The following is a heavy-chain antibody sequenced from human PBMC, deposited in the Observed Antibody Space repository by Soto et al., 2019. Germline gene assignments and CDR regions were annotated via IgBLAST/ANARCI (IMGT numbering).Heavy chain of an antibody. CDR2: ISGSGDST. D-gene: IGHD2-15*01. CDR3: AKMDCSDSSCDSGYFDH. CDR1: GFTFNTYA. J-gene: IGHJ4*02. Sequence: GSLRLSCAASGFTFNTYAVSWVRQAPGKGLEWVSVISGSGDSTYYADSVKGRFTISRDNSKNTLYLQMNSLRAEDTAVYYCAKMDCSDSSCDSGYFDHWGQGTLVTVSS. V-gene: IGHV3-23*01.